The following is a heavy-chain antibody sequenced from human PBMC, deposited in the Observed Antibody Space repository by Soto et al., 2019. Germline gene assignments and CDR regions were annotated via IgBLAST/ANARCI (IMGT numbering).Heavy chain of an antibody. V-gene: IGHV4-34*01. CDR3: ARVLAQYYDILTGSNWFDP. CDR2: INHSGST. J-gene: IGHJ5*02. D-gene: IGHD3-9*01. Sequence: SETLSLTCAVYGGSFSGYYWSWIRQPPWKGLEWIGEINHSGSTNYNPSLKSRVTISVDTSKNQFSLKLSSVTAADTAVYYCARVLAQYYDILTGSNWFDPWGQGTLVTVSS. CDR1: GGSFSGYY.